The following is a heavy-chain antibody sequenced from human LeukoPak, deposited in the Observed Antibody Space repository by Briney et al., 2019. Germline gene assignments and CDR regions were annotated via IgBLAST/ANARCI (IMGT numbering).Heavy chain of an antibody. CDR3: ARGGLTVVMLRY. J-gene: IGHJ4*02. D-gene: IGHD4-23*01. CDR1: GGPISSHY. Sequence: SETLSLTCTVSGGPISSHYWSWIRQPPGKGLEWIGYIYYSGSTNYNPSLKSRVTISVDTSKNQFSLKLSSVTAADTAVYYCARGGLTVVMLRYWGQGTLVTVSS. V-gene: IGHV4-59*11. CDR2: IYYSGST.